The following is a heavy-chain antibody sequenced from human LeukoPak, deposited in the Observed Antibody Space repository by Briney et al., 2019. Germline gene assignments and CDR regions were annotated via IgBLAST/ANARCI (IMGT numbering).Heavy chain of an antibody. CDR2: IYYSGST. V-gene: IGHV4-59*08. CDR1: GGSISNYY. Sequence: SETLSLTCTVSGGSISNYYWSWIRQPPEKGLECIGYIYYSGSTNYNPSLKSRVTISVDTSKNQCSLRLSSVTAADTAVYYCARQREYCSGVSCYSDVFDIWGQGTMVTVSS. J-gene: IGHJ3*02. CDR3: ARQREYCSGVSCYSDVFDI. D-gene: IGHD2-15*01.